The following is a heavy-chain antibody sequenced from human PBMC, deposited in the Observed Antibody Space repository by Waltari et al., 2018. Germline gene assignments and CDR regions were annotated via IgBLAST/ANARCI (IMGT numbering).Heavy chain of an antibody. CDR3: AGVVVTATSYDAFDI. Sequence: QVQLQESGPGLVKPSETLSLTCTVSGGSISSYYWSWIRQPPGKGLEWLGYIYYSGSTNYNPSLKSRVTISVDTSKNQFSLKLSSLTAADTAVYYCAGVVVTATSYDAFDIWGQGTMVTVSS. V-gene: IGHV4-59*01. CDR1: GGSISSYY. D-gene: IGHD2-21*02. CDR2: IYYSGST. J-gene: IGHJ3*02.